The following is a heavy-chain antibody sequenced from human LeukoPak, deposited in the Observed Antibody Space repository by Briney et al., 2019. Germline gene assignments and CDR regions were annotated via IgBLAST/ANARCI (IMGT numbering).Heavy chain of an antibody. V-gene: IGHV4-59*01. CDR1: GGSISSYY. Sequence: SETLSLTCTVSGGSISSYYWSWIRKPPGKGLEWMGYIYYSGSTNYNPSLKSRVTISVDTSKNQFSLKLSSVTAADTAVYYCARSPTRFYAFDIWGQGTMVTVSS. J-gene: IGHJ3*02. CDR2: IYYSGST. D-gene: IGHD2-2*01. CDR3: ARSPTRFYAFDI.